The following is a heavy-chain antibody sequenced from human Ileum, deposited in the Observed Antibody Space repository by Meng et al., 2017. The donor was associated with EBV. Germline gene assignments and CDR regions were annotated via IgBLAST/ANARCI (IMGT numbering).Heavy chain of an antibody. CDR3: ARAPSTSSTRTFDY. Sequence: LEESGPGLVKPSETLSLTCTVSGGSIKTDSYWGWIRQPPGKGLEWIGSIFHSGSAYYNPSLKSRVSISVHTSENYFSLNLRSVTAADTAVYYCARAPSTSSTRTFDYWGQGTLVTVSS. V-gene: IGHV4-38-2*02. CDR1: GGSIKTDSY. J-gene: IGHJ4*02. CDR2: IFHSGSA. D-gene: IGHD5/OR15-5a*01.